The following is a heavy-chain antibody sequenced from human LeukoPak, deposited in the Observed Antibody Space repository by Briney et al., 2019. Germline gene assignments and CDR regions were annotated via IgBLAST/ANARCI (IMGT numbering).Heavy chain of an antibody. CDR1: GGSISGTNC. Sequence: SETLSLTCAASGGSISGTNCWSWVRQPPGKGLEWIGEISHSGTTNYNPSLKSRLTMSIDKSKNQFSLRLTSVTAADTAVYYCARGRNYYGSENWFDPWGQGTLVTVSS. J-gene: IGHJ5*02. CDR2: ISHSGTT. D-gene: IGHD3-10*01. V-gene: IGHV4-4*02. CDR3: ARGRNYYGSENWFDP.